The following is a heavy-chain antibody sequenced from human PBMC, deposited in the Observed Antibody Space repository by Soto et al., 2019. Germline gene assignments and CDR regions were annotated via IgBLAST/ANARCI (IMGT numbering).Heavy chain of an antibody. D-gene: IGHD3-10*01. CDR3: ASPYFSTFGAFDI. CDR2: IYPRDSQI. V-gene: IGHV5-51*01. Sequence: PGESLKISCKGSGYTFPTYWIGWVRQMPGKGLEWMGIIYPRDSQIRYSPSFQGQVTISADKSINTAYLQWSSLKASDTAMYYCASPYFSTFGAFDIWGLGTMVTVSS. CDR1: GYTFPTYW. J-gene: IGHJ3*02.